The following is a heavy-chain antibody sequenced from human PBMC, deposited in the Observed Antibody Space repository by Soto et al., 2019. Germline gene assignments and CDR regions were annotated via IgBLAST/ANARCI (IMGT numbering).Heavy chain of an antibody. CDR1: GFTFSSYS. D-gene: IGHD5-12*01. V-gene: IGHV3-66*01. Sequence: PGGSLRLSCAASGFTFSSYSMSWVRQAPGKGLEWVSVIYSGGSTYYADSVKGRFTISRDNSKNTLYLQMNSLRAEDTAVYYCARDIGSGYGPAFDIWGQGTMVTVSS. CDR2: IYSGGST. CDR3: ARDIGSGYGPAFDI. J-gene: IGHJ3*02.